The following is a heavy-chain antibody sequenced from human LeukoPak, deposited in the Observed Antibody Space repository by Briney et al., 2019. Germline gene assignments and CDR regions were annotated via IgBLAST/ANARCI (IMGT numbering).Heavy chain of an antibody. J-gene: IGHJ3*02. CDR1: GGSISSGGYS. CDR2: IYHSGST. D-gene: IGHD3/OR15-3a*01. V-gene: IGHV4-30-2*01. CDR3: AASFNFLDGDDAFDI. Sequence: SQTLSLTCAVSGGSISSGGYSWSWIRQPPGKGLEWIGYIYHSGSTYYNPSLKSRVTISVDTSKNQFSLKLSSVTAADTAVYYCAASFNFLDGDDAFDIWGQGTMVTVSS.